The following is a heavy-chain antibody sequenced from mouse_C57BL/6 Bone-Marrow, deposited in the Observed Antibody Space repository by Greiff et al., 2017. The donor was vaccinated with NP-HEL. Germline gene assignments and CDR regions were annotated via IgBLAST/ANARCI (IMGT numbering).Heavy chain of an antibody. CDR1: GFTFSSYA. CDR2: ISDGGSYT. J-gene: IGHJ3*01. V-gene: IGHV5-4*03. CDR3: ARTTVEFAY. Sequence: EVKLVESGGGLVKPGGSLKLSCAASGFTFSSYAMSWVRQTPEKRLEWVATISDGGSYTYYPDNVKGRFTISRDNAKNNLYLQMSHLKSEDTAMYYCARTTVEFAYWGQGTLVTVSA. D-gene: IGHD1-1*01.